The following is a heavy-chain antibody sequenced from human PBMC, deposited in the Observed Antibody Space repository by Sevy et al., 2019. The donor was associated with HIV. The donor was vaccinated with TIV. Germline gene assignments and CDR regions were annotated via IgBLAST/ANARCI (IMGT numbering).Heavy chain of an antibody. D-gene: IGHD3-10*01. J-gene: IGHJ4*02. V-gene: IGHV3-7*01. CDR2: INLDGSET. CDR3: ARLFYGSPDH. CDR1: GFIFSSYW. Sequence: GGSLRLSCAASGFIFSSYWMSWVRQAPGKGLEWLATINLDGSETFYVDSVKGRFTISRHNHRKSVYLQMTSLRAEDTAVYYCARLFYGSPDHWGQGTLATVSS.